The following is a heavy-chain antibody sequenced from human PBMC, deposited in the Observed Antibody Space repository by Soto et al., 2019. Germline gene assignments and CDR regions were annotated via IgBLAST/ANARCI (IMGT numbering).Heavy chain of an antibody. Sequence: ASVKVSCKASGGTFSSYAMHWVRQAPGQRLEWMGWINAGNGNTKYSQKFQGRVTITRDTSASTAYMELSSLRSEDTAVYYCAREVGIAAAGTGYYYYYMDVWGKGTTVTVSS. D-gene: IGHD6-13*01. CDR1: GGTFSSYA. J-gene: IGHJ6*03. CDR3: AREVGIAAAGTGYYYYYMDV. V-gene: IGHV1-3*01. CDR2: INAGNGNT.